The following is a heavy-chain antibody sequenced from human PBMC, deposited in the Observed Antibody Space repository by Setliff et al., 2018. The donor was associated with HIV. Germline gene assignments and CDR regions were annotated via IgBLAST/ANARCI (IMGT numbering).Heavy chain of an antibody. D-gene: IGHD3-16*01. CDR3: AAAWGDGSFDY. Sequence: SVKVSCKASGFTFISSAMRWVRQARGQRLEWIGWIDVGGGNTNYAQKFQERVTITRDMSTSTAYMELSSLRSEDTAVYYCAAAWGDGSFDYWGQGTPVTAPQ. CDR1: GFTFISSA. J-gene: IGHJ4*02. CDR2: IDVGGGNT. V-gene: IGHV1-58*02.